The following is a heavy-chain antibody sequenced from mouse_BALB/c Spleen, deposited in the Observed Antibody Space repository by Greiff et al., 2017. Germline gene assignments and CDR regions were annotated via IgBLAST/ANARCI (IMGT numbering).Heavy chain of an antibody. V-gene: IGHV7-3*02. CDR1: GFTFTDYY. CDR2: IRNKANGYTT. Sequence: EVKLMESGGGLVQPGGSLRLSCATSGFTFTDYYMSWVRQPPGKALEWLGFIRNKANGYTTEYSASVKGRFTISRDNSQSILYLQMNTLRAEDSATYYCARLYYGSSFDYWGQGTTLTVSS. D-gene: IGHD1-1*01. CDR3: ARLYYGSSFDY. J-gene: IGHJ2*01.